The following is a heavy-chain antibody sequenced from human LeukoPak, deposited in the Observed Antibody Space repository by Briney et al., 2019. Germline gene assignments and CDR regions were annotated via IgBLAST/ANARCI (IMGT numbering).Heavy chain of an antibody. V-gene: IGHV4-34*01. D-gene: IGHD3-10*01. CDR1: GVSINNFY. Sequence: NASETLSLTCAVSGVSINNFYWSWVRQPPGKGLEWIGEINHSGSTNYNPSLKSRVTISVDTSKNQFSLKLSSVTAADTAVYYCARANIMVRGVRFDPWGQGALVTVSS. CDR2: INHSGST. J-gene: IGHJ5*02. CDR3: ARANIMVRGVRFDP.